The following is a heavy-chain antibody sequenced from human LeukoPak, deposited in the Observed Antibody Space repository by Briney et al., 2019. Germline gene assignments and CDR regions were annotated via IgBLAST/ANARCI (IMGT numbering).Heavy chain of an antibody. Sequence: PSETLSLTCTVSGGSISSYYWSWIRQPPGKGLEWIGYIYYSGSTNYNPSLKSRVTISVDTSKNQFSLKLSSVTAADTAVYYCARDRQLWAHDYWGQGTLVTVSS. CDR3: ARDRQLWAHDY. CDR2: IYYSGST. D-gene: IGHD5-18*01. CDR1: GGSISSYY. V-gene: IGHV4-59*01. J-gene: IGHJ4*02.